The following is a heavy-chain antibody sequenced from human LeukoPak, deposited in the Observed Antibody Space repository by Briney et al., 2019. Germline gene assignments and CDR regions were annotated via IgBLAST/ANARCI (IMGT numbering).Heavy chain of an antibody. D-gene: IGHD6-19*01. J-gene: IGHJ5*02. CDR2: IYYSGST. CDR1: GGSISSSSYY. CDR3: ARDPVAGRNWFDP. Sequence: SETLSLTCTVSGGSISSSSYYWGWIRQPPGKGLEWIGSIYYSGSTYYNPSLKSRVTISVDTSKNQFSLKLSSVTAADTAVYYCARDPVAGRNWFDPWGQGTLVTVSS. V-gene: IGHV4-39*07.